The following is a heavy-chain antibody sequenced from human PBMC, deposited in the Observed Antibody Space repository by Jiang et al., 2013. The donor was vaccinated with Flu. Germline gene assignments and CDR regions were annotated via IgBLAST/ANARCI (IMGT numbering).Heavy chain of an antibody. D-gene: IGHD1-26*01. CDR3: ATQVGATEAADY. CDR2: IDPSDSYT. V-gene: IGHV5-10-1*04. J-gene: IGHJ4*02. CDR1: GYSFTSYW. Sequence: GAEVKKPGESLRISCKGSGYSFTSYWISWVRQMPGKGLEWMGRIDPSDSYTNYSPSFQGQVTISADKSISTAYLQWSSLKASDTAMYYCATQVGATEAADYWGQGTLVTVSS.